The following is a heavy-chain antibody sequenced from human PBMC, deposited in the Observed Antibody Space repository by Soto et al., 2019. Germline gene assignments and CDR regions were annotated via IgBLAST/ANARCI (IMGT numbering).Heavy chain of an antibody. Sequence: QVLLVQSGAEVKKPGASVKVSCKASGYTLTTYGLAWVRQAPGQGLEWMGWITGYNGNTNYAQKFHGRLTMTTDTSTNTASLELRSRRSDDTAVYYCARLFCSSTSCRWFDPWGQGTLVTVSS. CDR2: ITGYNGNT. J-gene: IGHJ5*02. D-gene: IGHD2-2*01. CDR1: GYTLTTYG. V-gene: IGHV1-18*04. CDR3: ARLFCSSTSCRWFDP.